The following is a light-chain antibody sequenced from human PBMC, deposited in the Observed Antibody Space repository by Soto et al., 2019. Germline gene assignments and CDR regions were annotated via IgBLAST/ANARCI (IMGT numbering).Light chain of an antibody. CDR3: QHYNNWPPYT. CDR1: QTVGSN. J-gene: IGKJ2*01. Sequence: EIVMTQSPATLSVSPGERATLSCRASQTVGSNLAWYQHKPGQAPRLLIYGASTRATGIPARFSGSGSGTDFTLTISSLQSEDFAVYYCQHYNNWPPYTFGQGTKLEIK. V-gene: IGKV3-15*01. CDR2: GAS.